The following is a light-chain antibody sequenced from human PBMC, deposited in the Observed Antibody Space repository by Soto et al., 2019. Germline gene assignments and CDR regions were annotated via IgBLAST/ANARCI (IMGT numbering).Light chain of an antibody. J-gene: IGLJ2*01. V-gene: IGLV2-14*01. CDR3: SSYTSSSTGV. Sequence: QSALTQPASVSGSPGQSITISCTGTSSDVGGYNYVSWYQQHPGKAPQLMICDVSNRPSGVSNRFSGSKSGNTASLTISGLQAEDEADYYCSSYTSSSTGVFGGGTKLT. CDR2: DVS. CDR1: SSDVGGYNY.